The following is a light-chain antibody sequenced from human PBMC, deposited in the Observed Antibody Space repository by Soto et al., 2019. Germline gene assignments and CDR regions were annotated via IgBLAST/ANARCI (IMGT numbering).Light chain of an antibody. CDR2: GAY. CDR3: QKYNSGTIT. CDR1: QVIGNY. V-gene: IGKV1-27*01. J-gene: IGKJ5*01. Sequence: DIQMTQYPSSLSASVGDRVTITCWASQVIGNYLAWYQQKPGKVPKLLIYGAYTLQSGVPSRLSGSGYGTDLTITISSIKNEDVEIYYCQKYNSGTITFGQGTRLEIK.